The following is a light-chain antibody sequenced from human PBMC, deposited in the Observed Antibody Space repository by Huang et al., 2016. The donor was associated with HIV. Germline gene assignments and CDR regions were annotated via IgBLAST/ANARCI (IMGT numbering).Light chain of an antibody. CDR2: DAY. V-gene: IGKV1-33*01. CDR3: QQFDNLPWA. Sequence: DIQMTQSPSSLSASVGDRVTSTCQASQDISNYLNWYQQKPGKAPKLLIYDAYNLETGVPSRFSGSGFGTYFTFTISSLQPEDIGTYYCQQFDNLPWAFGQGTKVEIK. J-gene: IGKJ1*01. CDR1: QDISNY.